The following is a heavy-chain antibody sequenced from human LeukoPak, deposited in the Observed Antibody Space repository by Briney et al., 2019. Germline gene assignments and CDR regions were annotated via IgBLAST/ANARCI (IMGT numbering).Heavy chain of an antibody. D-gene: IGHD1-26*01. CDR2: ISYSGST. CDR3: ARDRERAFDI. Sequence: PSETLSLTCTASGGSISGYYWSWIRQPPGKGLEWIGYISYSGSTNYNPTLKSRVTISVDTSKNQFSLKWSSVTAADTAVYYCARDRERAFDIWGQGRLVTVSS. V-gene: IGHV4-59*01. CDR1: GGSISGYY. J-gene: IGHJ3*02.